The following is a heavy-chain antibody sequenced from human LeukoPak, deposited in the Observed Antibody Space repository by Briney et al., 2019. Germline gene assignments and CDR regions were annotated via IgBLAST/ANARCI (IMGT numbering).Heavy chain of an antibody. J-gene: IGHJ5*02. V-gene: IGHV4-39*07. CDR2: IYYSGST. CDR3: ARGIIAFDP. CDR1: GGSISSSSYY. Sequence: SETLSLTCTVSGGSISSSSYYWGWIRQPPGKGLEWIGSIYYSGSTYYNPSLKSRVTISVDTSKNQFSLKLSSVTAADTAVYYCARGIIAFDPWGQGTLVTVSS. D-gene: IGHD2-15*01.